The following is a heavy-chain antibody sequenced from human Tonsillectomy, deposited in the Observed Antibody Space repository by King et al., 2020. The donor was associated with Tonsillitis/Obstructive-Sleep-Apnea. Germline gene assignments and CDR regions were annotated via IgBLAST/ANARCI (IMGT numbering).Heavy chain of an antibody. V-gene: IGHV1-18*01. CDR2: ISAYNGNT. D-gene: IGHD3-22*01. Sequence: QLVQSGAEVKKPGASVKVSCKASGYTFTSYGISWVRQAPGQGLEWRGWISAYNGNTNYAQKLQGRVTMTTDTSTSTAYMEMRSLRSDDTAVYCCARDSMRHYYVSSGYYSLEYWGQGPRVTLPS. CDR1: GYTFTSYG. CDR3: ARDSMRHYYVSSGYYSLEY. J-gene: IGHJ4*02.